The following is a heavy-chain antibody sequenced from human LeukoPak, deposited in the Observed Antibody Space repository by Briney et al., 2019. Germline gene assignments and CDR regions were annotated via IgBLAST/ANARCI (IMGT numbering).Heavy chain of an antibody. V-gene: IGHV4-34*01. Sequence: SETLSLTCAVYGGSFSGYYWSWIRQPPGKGLEWIGEINHSGSTNYNPSLKSRVTISVDTSKNQFSLKLSSVTAADTAVYYCARGKDDYSNSPEYWGQGTLVTVSS. J-gene: IGHJ4*02. CDR3: ARGKDDYSNSPEY. CDR1: GGSFSGYY. CDR2: INHSGST. D-gene: IGHD4-11*01.